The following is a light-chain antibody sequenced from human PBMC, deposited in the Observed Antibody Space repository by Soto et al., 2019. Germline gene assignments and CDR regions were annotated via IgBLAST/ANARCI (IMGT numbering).Light chain of an antibody. V-gene: IGKV3-15*01. Sequence: EIVMTQSPATLSVSPGERVTLFCRASQIVRSNSAWYQQKPGQAPRLLFYGASTRATGIPARFSGSGYGTEFTLTFSSLRSKNFAVYSCNRDFNFPGTFGKGTRVVI. CDR3: NRDFNFPGT. CDR1: QIVRSN. J-gene: IGKJ1*01. CDR2: GAS.